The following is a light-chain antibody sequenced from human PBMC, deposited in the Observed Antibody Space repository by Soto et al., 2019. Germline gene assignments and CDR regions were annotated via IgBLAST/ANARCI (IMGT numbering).Light chain of an antibody. CDR1: QTIDNT. CDR3: QHYNYWPYT. CDR2: DAS. J-gene: IGKJ2*01. V-gene: IGKV3-15*01. Sequence: EIVITQSPSTLSLSPGERATLSCRASQTIDNTLVWYQRKPGQAPRLLIYDASTRATGVPARFSGSGSGTDFTLTISSLQSEDFAVYYCQHYNYWPYTFGQGTKVDIK.